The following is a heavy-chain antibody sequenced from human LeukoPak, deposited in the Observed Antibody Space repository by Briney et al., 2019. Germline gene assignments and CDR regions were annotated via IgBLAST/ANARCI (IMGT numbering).Heavy chain of an antibody. Sequence: GGSLRLSCAASGFTFSSYWMSWVRQAPGKGLEWVANMKQDGSEKYYVDSVKGRFTISRDNAKKSLYLQMNSLRAEDTAVYYCARGGDGFPGDSFDIWGQGTMVTVSS. CDR1: GFTFSSYW. CDR3: ARGGDGFPGDSFDI. J-gene: IGHJ3*02. D-gene: IGHD5-24*01. V-gene: IGHV3-7*01. CDR2: MKQDGSEK.